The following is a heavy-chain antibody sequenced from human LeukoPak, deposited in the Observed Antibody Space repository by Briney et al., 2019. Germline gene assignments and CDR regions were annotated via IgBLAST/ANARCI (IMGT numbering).Heavy chain of an antibody. CDR1: GFTFSSYA. V-gene: IGHV3-30-3*01. CDR2: ISYDGSNK. D-gene: IGHD3-9*01. Sequence: AGGSLRLSCAASGFTFSSYAMHWVRQAPGKGLEWVAVISYDGSNKYYADSVKGRFTISRDNAKSSLYLQMNSLRAEDTAVYYCARDKLRYFDWLLDYWGQGTLVTVSS. J-gene: IGHJ4*02. CDR3: ARDKLRYFDWLLDY.